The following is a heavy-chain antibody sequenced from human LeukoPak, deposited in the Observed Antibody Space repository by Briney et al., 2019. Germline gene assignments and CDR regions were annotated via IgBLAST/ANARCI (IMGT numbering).Heavy chain of an antibody. CDR2: ISGDGDTT. Sequence: GGSLRLSCAASGFTFSSYAMSWVRLAPGKGLEWVSLISGDGDTTYYADSVKGRFTISRDNSKNSLFLQMDSLRTEDTALYYCAKDARAAIMVNRFDYWGQGTLVTVSS. CDR3: AKDARAAIMVNRFDY. D-gene: IGHD5-18*01. CDR1: GFTFSSYA. J-gene: IGHJ4*02. V-gene: IGHV3-43*02.